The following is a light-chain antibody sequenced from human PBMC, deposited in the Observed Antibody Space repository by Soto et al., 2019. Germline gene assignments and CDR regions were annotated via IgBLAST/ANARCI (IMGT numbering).Light chain of an antibody. V-gene: IGKV1-5*03. Sequence: DIQMAQSPSTLSGSVGDRVTITCRASQTISSWLAWYQQKQGKAPKLLIYKASTLKGGVPSRFSGSGAGTEFTLTISSLQPDDFATYYCQHYNSYSDAFGQGTKVDIK. CDR2: KAS. CDR1: QTISSW. CDR3: QHYNSYSDA. J-gene: IGKJ1*01.